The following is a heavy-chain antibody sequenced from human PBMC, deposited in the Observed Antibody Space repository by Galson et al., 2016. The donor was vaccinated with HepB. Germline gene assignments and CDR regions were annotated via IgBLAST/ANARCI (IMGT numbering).Heavy chain of an antibody. CDR3: ARAGPAVGAMEFDY. D-gene: IGHD1-26*01. CDR1: GYTFTDYG. J-gene: IGHJ4*02. CDR2: ISGYNGNT. V-gene: IGHV1-18*01. Sequence: SVKVSCKASGYTFTDYGISWVRQAPGQGLEWMGWISGYNGNTNYAQKLQGRVTMTTDTSTSTGYMELRSLRSDDTAMYYCARAGPAVGAMEFDYWGQGTLVTVSS.